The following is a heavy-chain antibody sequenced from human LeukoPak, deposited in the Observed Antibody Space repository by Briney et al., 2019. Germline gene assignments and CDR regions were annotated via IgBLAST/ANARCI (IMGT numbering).Heavy chain of an antibody. Sequence: PGGSLRLSCAASGFTFSSYAMHWVRQAPGKGLEWVAVISYDGSNKYYVDSVKGRFTISRDNSKNTLYLQMNSLRAEDTAVYYCAKEEARSSCYDYWGQGTLVTVSS. V-gene: IGHV3-30*04. CDR2: ISYDGSNK. CDR1: GFTFSSYA. CDR3: AKEEARSSCYDY. J-gene: IGHJ4*02. D-gene: IGHD6-13*01.